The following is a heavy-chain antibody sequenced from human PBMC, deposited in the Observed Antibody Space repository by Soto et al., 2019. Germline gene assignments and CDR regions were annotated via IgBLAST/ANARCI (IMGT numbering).Heavy chain of an antibody. CDR3: ARVVVGYCSSTSCRSYYYYYMDV. V-gene: IGHV4-59*01. J-gene: IGHJ6*03. Sequence: ASETLCLTCTVSGGSISSYYWSWIRQPPGKGLEWIGYIYYSGSTNYNPSLKSRVTISVDTSKNQFSLKLSSVTAADTAVYYCARVVVGYCSSTSCRSYYYYYMDVWGKGTTVTVSS. CDR1: GGSISSYY. CDR2: IYYSGST. D-gene: IGHD2-2*03.